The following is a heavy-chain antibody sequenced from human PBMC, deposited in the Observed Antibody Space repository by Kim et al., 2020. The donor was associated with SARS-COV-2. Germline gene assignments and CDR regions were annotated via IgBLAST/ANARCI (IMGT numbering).Heavy chain of an antibody. Sequence: GGSLRLSCAASGFTFSSYGMHWVRQAPGKGLEWVAVISYDGSNKYYADSVKGRFTISRDNSKNTLYLQMNSLRAEDTAVYYCAKVSGCTNGVCYADDAFDIWGQGTMVTVSS. V-gene: IGHV3-30*18. CDR1: GFTFSSYG. D-gene: IGHD2-8*01. J-gene: IGHJ3*02. CDR3: AKVSGCTNGVCYADDAFDI. CDR2: ISYDGSNK.